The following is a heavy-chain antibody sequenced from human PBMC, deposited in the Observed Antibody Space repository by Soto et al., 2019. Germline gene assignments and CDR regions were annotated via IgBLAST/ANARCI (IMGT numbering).Heavy chain of an antibody. J-gene: IGHJ6*02. CDR1: GFTFSSYS. CDR2: ISSSSSYI. D-gene: IGHD6-13*01. Sequence: GGSLRLSCAASGFTFSSYSMNWVRQAPGKGLEWVSSISSSSSYIYYADSVKGRFTISRDNAKNSLYLQMNSLRAEDTAVYYCARDGAQVAAAGPYYYGMDVWGQGTTVTVLL. CDR3: ARDGAQVAAAGPYYYGMDV. V-gene: IGHV3-21*01.